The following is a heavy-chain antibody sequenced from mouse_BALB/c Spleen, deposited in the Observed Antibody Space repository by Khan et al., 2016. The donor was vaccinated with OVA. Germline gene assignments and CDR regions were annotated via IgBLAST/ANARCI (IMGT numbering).Heavy chain of an antibody. CDR3: TRDRIDY. J-gene: IGHJ2*01. Sequence: QVRLQQSGAELAKPGASVKMSCKASGYTFTTYWTHWVKQRPGQGLEWIGYINPTSGYTDYNEKFKDRATLSADKSSSTAYMQLSSLTSEDSAVYYCTRDRIDYWGQGTTLTVSS. CDR2: INPTSGYT. V-gene: IGHV1-7*01. CDR1: GYTFTTYW.